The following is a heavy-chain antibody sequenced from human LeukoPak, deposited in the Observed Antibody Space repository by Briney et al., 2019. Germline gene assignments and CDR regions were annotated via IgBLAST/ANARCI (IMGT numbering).Heavy chain of an antibody. Sequence: GGSLRLSCAASGFTFSSYSMNWVRQAPGKGLEWVSYISSSSSTIYYADSVKGRFTISRDNAKNSLYLQMNSLRAEDTAVYYCARDNIVVVVAVPPNYYYYGMDVWGQGTTVTVSS. D-gene: IGHD2-15*01. CDR1: GFTFSSYS. CDR3: ARDNIVVVVAVPPNYYYYGMDV. J-gene: IGHJ6*02. CDR2: ISSSSSTI. V-gene: IGHV3-48*01.